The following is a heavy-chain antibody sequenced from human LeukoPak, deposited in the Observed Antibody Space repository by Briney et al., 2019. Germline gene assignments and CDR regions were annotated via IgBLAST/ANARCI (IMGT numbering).Heavy chain of an antibody. CDR1: GGSSISSDY. D-gene: IGHD5-12*01. CDR2: IYYSGST. CDR3: ARQWPTFDY. J-gene: IGHJ4*02. Sequence: SETLSLTCTVSGGSSISSDYWSWIRQPPGKGLEWIGYIYYSGSTNYNPSLKSRVTISVDTSKNQFSLKLSSVTAADTAVYYCARQWPTFDYWGQGTLVTVSS. V-gene: IGHV4-59*08.